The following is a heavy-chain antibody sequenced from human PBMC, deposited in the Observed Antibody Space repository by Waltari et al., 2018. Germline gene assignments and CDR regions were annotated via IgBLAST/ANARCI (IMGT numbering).Heavy chain of an antibody. J-gene: IGHJ3*01. CDR3: AKDGDYSLTEYDAFDV. V-gene: IGHV3-30*02. CDR1: GFIFSSHG. D-gene: IGHD4-17*01. CDR2: RSFDGKKI. Sequence: VQLLESGGGVVQPGGSLRLSCAASGFIFSSHGMHWVRQIPGKGLGGVAVRSFDGKKIFAADAVRGRFTISRDNSNNIVFLQMNSLRPEDSGVYYCAKDGDYSLTEYDAFDVWGQGTVVTVSP.